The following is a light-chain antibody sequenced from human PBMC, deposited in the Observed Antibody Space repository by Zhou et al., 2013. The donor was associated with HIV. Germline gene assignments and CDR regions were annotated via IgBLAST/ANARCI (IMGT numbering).Light chain of an antibody. V-gene: IGKV3-15*01. CDR2: GAS. CDR1: QSVSSN. J-gene: IGKJ1*01. Sequence: EIVMTQSPATLSVSPGERATLSCRASQSVSSNLAWYQHQPGQAPRLLIYGASTRAIGIPARFSGSGSGTEFTLTISNMQSEDFAVYYCQQYDKWPTTFGQGTKVEIK. CDR3: QQYDKWPTT.